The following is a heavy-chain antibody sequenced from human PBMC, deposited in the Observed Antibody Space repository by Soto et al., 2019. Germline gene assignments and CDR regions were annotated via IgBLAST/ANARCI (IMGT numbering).Heavy chain of an antibody. CDR2: ISGSGGST. Sequence: GGSLRLSCAASGFTFSSYAMSWVRQAPGKGLEWVSAISGSGGSTYYADSVKGRFTISRDNSKNTLYLQMNSLSAEDTAVYYCAKDRYCSGGSCYSSAFDIWGQGTMVTVSS. V-gene: IGHV3-23*01. J-gene: IGHJ3*02. CDR3: AKDRYCSGGSCYSSAFDI. CDR1: GFTFSSYA. D-gene: IGHD2-15*01.